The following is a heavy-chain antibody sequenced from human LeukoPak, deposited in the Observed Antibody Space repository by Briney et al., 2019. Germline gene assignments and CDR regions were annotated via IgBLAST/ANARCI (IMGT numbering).Heavy chain of an antibody. CDR3: ARDGGSGNSNWFDP. CDR2: ISTSGST. Sequence: GSLRLSCAASGFTVSSYYWSWIRQPAGKGLEWIGRISTSGSTTYNPSLKSRVTMSVDTSKNHFSLKLSSVTAADTAVYYCARDGGSGNSNWFDPWGQGTLVTVSS. V-gene: IGHV4-4*07. CDR1: GFTVSSYY. D-gene: IGHD1-26*01. J-gene: IGHJ5*02.